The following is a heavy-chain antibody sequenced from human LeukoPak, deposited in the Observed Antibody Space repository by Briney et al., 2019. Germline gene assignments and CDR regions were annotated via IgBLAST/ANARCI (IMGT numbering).Heavy chain of an antibody. J-gene: IGHJ4*02. Sequence: GGSLRLSCVASGFTFSSYWMHWVRQDPRKGLVWVSRISGDGRNINYADSVRGRFTISRDNSKNTLYLQMNSLRAEDTAVYYCAKSPIVLMVYAMGDYWGQGTLVTVSS. CDR3: AKSPIVLMVYAMGDY. CDR2: ISGDGRNI. D-gene: IGHD2-8*01. V-gene: IGHV3-74*01. CDR1: GFTFSSYW.